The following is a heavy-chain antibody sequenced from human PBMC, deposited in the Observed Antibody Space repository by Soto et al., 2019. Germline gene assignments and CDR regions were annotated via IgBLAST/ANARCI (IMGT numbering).Heavy chain of an antibody. D-gene: IGHD1-26*01. J-gene: IGHJ4*01. CDR3: ARSGEHPLDY. CDR1: GYAFPHYV. V-gene: IGHV1-18*01. CDR2: STHTGNT. Sequence: ASVKVSCKTSGYAFPHYVINWVRQAPGHGLEWMGFSTHTGNTNYAQNFQGRVVLTTDTSTSTAYMEVTSLTSDDTAVYYCARSGEHPLDYWGQ.